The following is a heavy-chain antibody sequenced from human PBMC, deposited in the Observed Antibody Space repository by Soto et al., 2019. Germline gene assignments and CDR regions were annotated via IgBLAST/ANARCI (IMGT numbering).Heavy chain of an antibody. CDR2: ISSSGSTI. CDR1: GFTVSSNY. Sequence: VQLVESGGGLIQPGGSLRLSCAASGFTVSSNYMSWVRQAPGKGLEWVSYISSSGSTIYYADSVKGRFTISRDNAKNSLYLQMNSLRAEDTAVYYCARDPHYYDSSGLDDAFDIWGQGTMVTVSS. J-gene: IGHJ3*02. V-gene: IGHV3-11*01. CDR3: ARDPHYYDSSGLDDAFDI. D-gene: IGHD3-22*01.